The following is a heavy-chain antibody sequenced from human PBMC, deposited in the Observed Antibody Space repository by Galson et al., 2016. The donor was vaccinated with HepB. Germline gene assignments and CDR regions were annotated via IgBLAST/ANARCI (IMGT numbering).Heavy chain of an antibody. V-gene: IGHV3-30-3*01. CDR3: AERALSGRDAAPFDY. Sequence: SLRLSCAASGFTFSTYDMHWVRQAPGKGLEWVAVISYDEINKFYADSVKGRFTISRDNSKNTLFLQMDSLRADDTAVYYCAERALSGRDAAPFDYWGRGTLVTVSS. CDR2: ISYDEINK. J-gene: IGHJ4*02. D-gene: IGHD3-10*01. CDR1: GFTFSTYD.